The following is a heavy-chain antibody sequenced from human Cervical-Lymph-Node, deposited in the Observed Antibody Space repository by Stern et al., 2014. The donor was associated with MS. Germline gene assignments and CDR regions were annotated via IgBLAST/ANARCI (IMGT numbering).Heavy chain of an antibody. CDR1: GGTFSSYA. D-gene: IGHD3-10*01. V-gene: IGHV1-69*01. CDR3: ARAGTTMVRGPFYGMDV. CDR2: IIPIFGTA. Sequence: VQLVESGAEVKKPGSSVKVSCKASGGTFSSYAISWVRQAPGQGLEWMGGIIPIFGTANYAQKFQGRVTITADESTSTAYMELSSLRSGDTAVYYCARAGTTMVRGPFYGMDVWGQGTTVTVSS. J-gene: IGHJ6*02.